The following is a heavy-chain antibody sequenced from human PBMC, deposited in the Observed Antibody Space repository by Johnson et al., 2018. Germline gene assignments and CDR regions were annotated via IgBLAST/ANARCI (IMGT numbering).Heavy chain of an antibody. Sequence: QVQLVQSGGGVVQPERSLRLSCAASGFTFSRFGMHCVRQAPGKGLEWVAFMSSDGSNKHYANSVKGRFTISRDNSKNTLYLQMNSLRAEDTAVYYCARVDGWFGGLPLSYYYYGMDVGGQGTTVTVSS. CDR2: MSSDGSNK. CDR3: ARVDGWFGGLPLSYYYYGMDV. J-gene: IGHJ6*02. CDR1: GFTFSRFG. V-gene: IGHV3-30*03. D-gene: IGHD3-10*01.